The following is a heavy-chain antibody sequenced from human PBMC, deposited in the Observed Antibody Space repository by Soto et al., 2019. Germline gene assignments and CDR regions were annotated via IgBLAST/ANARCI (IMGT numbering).Heavy chain of an antibody. J-gene: IGHJ4*02. CDR3: XXXPXXYGDY. Sequence: QVQLVQSGAEVKKPGSSVKVSCKASGGTFSSYAISWVRQAPGQGLEWMGGIIPIFGTANYAQKFQGRVTITADESTSTAYMELSSLRSEDTXXYXXXXXPXXYGDYWGQGTLVTVSS. V-gene: IGHV1-69*12. CDR1: GGTFSSYA. CDR2: IIPIFGTA. D-gene: IGHD4-17*01.